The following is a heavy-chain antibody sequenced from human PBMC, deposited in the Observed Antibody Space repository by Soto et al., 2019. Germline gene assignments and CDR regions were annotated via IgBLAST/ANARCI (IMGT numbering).Heavy chain of an antibody. CDR2: ISSSGSTI. D-gene: IGHD3-10*01. J-gene: IGHJ3*02. CDR3: AREGVKYYYGSGTQHDAFDI. Sequence: GGSLRLSCAASGFTFSDYYMSWIRQAPGKGLEWVSYISSSGSTIYYADSVKGRFTISRDNAKNSLYLQMNSLRAEDTAVYYCAREGVKYYYGSGTQHDAFDIWGQGTMVTVSS. V-gene: IGHV3-11*01. CDR1: GFTFSDYY.